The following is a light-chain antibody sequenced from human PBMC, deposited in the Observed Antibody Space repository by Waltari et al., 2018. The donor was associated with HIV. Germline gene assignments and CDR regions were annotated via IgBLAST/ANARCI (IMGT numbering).Light chain of an antibody. J-gene: IGKJ4*01. CDR1: QSVTTY. CDR3: QQRTNWPLI. Sequence: EIVLTQSPATLSLFPGERATLSCMASQSVTTYLAWYQQKPGLAPRLLIFDASKRATGVPARFSGSGSGTDFTLTISSLGPEDFAVYWCQQRTNWPLIFGGGTKVELK. V-gene: IGKV3-11*01. CDR2: DAS.